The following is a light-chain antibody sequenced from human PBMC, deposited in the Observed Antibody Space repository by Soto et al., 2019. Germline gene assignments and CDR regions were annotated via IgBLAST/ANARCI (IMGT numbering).Light chain of an antibody. CDR3: QQIYSTPYT. CDR2: AAS. Sequence: DIQMTQSPSSLSVSVGDRVTITCRASQSISSYLNWYQQKPGKAPKLLIYAASSLQSGVPSRLSGSGSGTDFTLTISSLQPEDFATYYCQQIYSTPYTFGQGTKLEIK. CDR1: QSISSY. J-gene: IGKJ2*01. V-gene: IGKV1-39*01.